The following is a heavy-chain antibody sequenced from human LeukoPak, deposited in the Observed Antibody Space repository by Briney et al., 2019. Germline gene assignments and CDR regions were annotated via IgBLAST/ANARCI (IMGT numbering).Heavy chain of an antibody. CDR1: GFTFSSYA. J-gene: IGHJ4*02. V-gene: IGHV3-23*01. Sequence: GGTLRLSCAASGFTFSSYAMSWVRQAPGKGLEWVSAISGSGGSTYYADSVKGRFTISRDNSKNTLYLQMNSLRAEDTAVYYCAKDSASYSSSPFDYWGQGTLVTVSS. CDR3: AKDSASYSSSPFDY. CDR2: ISGSGGST. D-gene: IGHD6-13*01.